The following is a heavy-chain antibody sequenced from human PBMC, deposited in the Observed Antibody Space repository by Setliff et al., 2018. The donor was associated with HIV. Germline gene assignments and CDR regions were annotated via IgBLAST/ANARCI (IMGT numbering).Heavy chain of an antibody. V-gene: IGHV1-69*10. CDR1: GYTFNNYY. CDR2: IIPMLSIA. CDR3: ARGFMSIRVLTPFDY. Sequence: GASVKVSCKASGYTFNNYYMHWVRQAPGQGLELMGGIIPMLSIANYAQKFRGRVTLTADKSTSTAYMELSSLRSEDTAVYYCARGFMSIRVLTPFDYWGQGTLVTVSS. J-gene: IGHJ4*02. D-gene: IGHD2-8*01.